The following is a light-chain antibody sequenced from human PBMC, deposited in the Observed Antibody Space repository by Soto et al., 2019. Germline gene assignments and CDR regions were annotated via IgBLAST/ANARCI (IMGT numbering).Light chain of an antibody. V-gene: IGKV3-20*01. J-gene: IGKJ1*01. CDR3: QQYGDLPWT. CDR1: QAVSSNY. CDR2: GAS. Sequence: ALTQSPGTLSSSPGERATLSCRASQAVSSNYLAWYQQKPGQAPRLPISGASGRATGVPDRFSGSGSGTEFTLTIDRLESEDFAVYFCQQYGDLPWTFGQGTKVDIK.